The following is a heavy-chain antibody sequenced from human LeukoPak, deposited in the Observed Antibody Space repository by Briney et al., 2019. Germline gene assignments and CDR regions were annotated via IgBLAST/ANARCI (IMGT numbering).Heavy chain of an antibody. CDR2: IYYSGST. V-gene: IGHV4-39*07. CDR3: ARALWFGELLD. J-gene: IGHJ4*02. CDR1: GGSISSSSYY. Sequence: ASETLSLTCTVSGGSISSSSYYWGWIRQPPGKGLEWIGSIYYSGSTYYNPSLKSRVTISVDTSKNQFSLKLSSVTAADTAVYYCARALWFGELLDWGQGTLVTVSS. D-gene: IGHD3-10*01.